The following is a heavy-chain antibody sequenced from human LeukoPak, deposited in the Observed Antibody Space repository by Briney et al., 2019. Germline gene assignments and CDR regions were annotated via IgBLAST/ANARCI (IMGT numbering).Heavy chain of an antibody. D-gene: IGHD3-10*01. CDR2: IYYSGST. J-gene: IGHJ3*02. V-gene: IGHV4-59*01. CDR1: GGSISSYY. Sequence: PSETLSLTCTVSGGSISSYYWSWIRQPPGKGLEWIGYIYYSGSTNYNPSLKSRVTISVDTSKNQFSLKLSSVTAADTAVYYCARAPPHMVRGVIGAFDIWGQGTMVTVSS. CDR3: ARAPPHMVRGVIGAFDI.